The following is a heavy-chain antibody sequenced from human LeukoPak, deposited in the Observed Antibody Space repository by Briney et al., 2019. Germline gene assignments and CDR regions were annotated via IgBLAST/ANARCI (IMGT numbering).Heavy chain of an antibody. V-gene: IGHV3-30*02. D-gene: IGHD1-1*01. Sequence: PGGSLRLSCAASGFTFSSYGMHWVRQAPGKGPEWVAFIRYDGSNKYYADSVKGRFTISRDNSKNTLYLQMNSLRAEDTAVYYCANNGGERKYYFDYWGQGTLVTVSS. CDR3: ANNGGERKYYFDY. J-gene: IGHJ4*02. CDR1: GFTFSSYG. CDR2: IRYDGSNK.